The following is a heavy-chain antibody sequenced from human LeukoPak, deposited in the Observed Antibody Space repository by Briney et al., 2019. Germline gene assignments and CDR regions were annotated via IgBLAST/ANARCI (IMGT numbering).Heavy chain of an antibody. CDR2: IKSRTDGGTT. J-gene: IGHJ4*02. CDR3: TTVGYSGYSSN. D-gene: IGHD5-12*01. V-gene: IGHV3-15*01. Sequence: KPGGSLRLSCAASGFTFSNTWMSWVRQAPGKGLEWVGHIKSRTDGGTTDYAAPVKGRFTISRDDSKNMLYLQMNSLKTEDTAVYYCTTVGYSGYSSNWGQGTLVTVSS. CDR1: GFTFSNTW.